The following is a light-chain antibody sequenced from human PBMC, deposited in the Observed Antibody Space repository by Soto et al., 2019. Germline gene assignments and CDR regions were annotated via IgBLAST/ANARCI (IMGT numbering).Light chain of an antibody. J-gene: IGKJ2*01. V-gene: IGKV3-20*01. CDR2: GAS. CDR3: LQFDSSPLYT. Sequence: EIVLTQSPGTLSLSPGERATLSCRASQSVSSSSLTWYQQKPGQAPRLLIYGASTRATGIPDRFSGSGSGTDFSLTISRLEPEDFAVYYCLQFDSSPLYTFGQGTKVEI. CDR1: QSVSSSS.